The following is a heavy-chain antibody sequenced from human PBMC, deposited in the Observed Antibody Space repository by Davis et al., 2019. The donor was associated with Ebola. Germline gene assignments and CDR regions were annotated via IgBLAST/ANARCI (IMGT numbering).Heavy chain of an antibody. V-gene: IGHV3-74*01. CDR2: INSDGTFT. CDR3: ARDSDGDYVFDY. CDR1: AFTFSNYW. J-gene: IGHJ4*02. Sequence: PGGSLRLSCAASAFTFSNYWMYWVRHAPGEGLMCVSRINSDGTFTTYADSVKGRFTIFRDNSKNTLYLQMNSLRAEDTAVYYCARDSDGDYVFDYWGQGTLVTVSS. D-gene: IGHD4-17*01.